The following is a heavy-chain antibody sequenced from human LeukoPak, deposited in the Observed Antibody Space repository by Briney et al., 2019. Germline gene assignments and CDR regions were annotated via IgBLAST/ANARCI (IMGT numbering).Heavy chain of an antibody. J-gene: IGHJ4*02. D-gene: IGHD5-12*01. CDR3: AGVNSGYDLGYFDY. CDR1: GYTFTGYY. CDR2: INPNSGGT. Sequence: GASVKVSCEASGYTFTGYYMHWVRQAPGQGLEWMGWINPNSGGTNYAQKFQGWVTMTRDTSISTAYMELSRLRSDDTAVYYCAGVNSGYDLGYFDYWGQGALVTVSS. V-gene: IGHV1-2*04.